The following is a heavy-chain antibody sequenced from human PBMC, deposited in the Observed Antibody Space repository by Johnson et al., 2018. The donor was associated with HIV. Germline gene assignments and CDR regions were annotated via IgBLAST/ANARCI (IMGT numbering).Heavy chain of an antibody. Sequence: QMQLVESGGGVVQPGRSLRLSCAASGFTFSSYGMHWVRQAPGKGLEWVAVISYDGSNKYYADSVKGRFTISRDNSKNTLYLQMNSLRAEDTAVYYCARGKGAAVGLDAFDIWGQGIRVTVSS. J-gene: IGHJ3*02. V-gene: IGHV3-30*19. CDR3: ARGKGAAVGLDAFDI. D-gene: IGHD6-13*01. CDR1: GFTFSSYG. CDR2: ISYDGSNK.